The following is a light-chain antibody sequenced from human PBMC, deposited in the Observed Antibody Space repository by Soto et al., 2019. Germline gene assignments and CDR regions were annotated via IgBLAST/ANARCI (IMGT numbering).Light chain of an antibody. V-gene: IGKV3-20*01. CDR1: QSVSRSD. J-gene: IGKJ4*01. CDR2: GTS. CDR3: QQYGNSPT. Sequence: EIVLTQSPGTVSLSPGERATLSCRASQSVSRSDLAWYQHKPGQSPRLLIYGTSSRATGIPDRFSGSGSGTGSTLTISRLEPEDSAVYYCQQYGNSPTFGGGTKVEIK.